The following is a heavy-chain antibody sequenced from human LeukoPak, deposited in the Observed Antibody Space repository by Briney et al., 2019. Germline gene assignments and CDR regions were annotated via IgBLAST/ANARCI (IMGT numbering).Heavy chain of an antibody. Sequence: GGSLRLSCAASGFTFSSYGMHWVRQAPGKGLEWVAFIRYDGSNKYYADSVKGRFTISRDNSKNTLYLQMKSLRAEDTAVYYCAKDLNYGDLLDYWGQGTLVTVSS. CDR3: AKDLNYGDLLDY. J-gene: IGHJ4*02. CDR1: GFTFSSYG. D-gene: IGHD4-17*01. CDR2: IRYDGSNK. V-gene: IGHV3-30*02.